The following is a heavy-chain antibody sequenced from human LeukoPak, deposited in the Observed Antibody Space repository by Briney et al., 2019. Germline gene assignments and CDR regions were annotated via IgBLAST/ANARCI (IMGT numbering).Heavy chain of an antibody. CDR1: GFTFSSYA. J-gene: IGHJ4*02. D-gene: IGHD3-3*01. Sequence: GGSLRLSCAASGFTFSSYAMSWVRQAPGKGLEWVSAISGSGGSTYYADSVKGRFTISRDNSKNTLYLQMNSLRAEDTAVYYCAKDRELYDFWSGYSYYFDYWSQGTLVTVSS. V-gene: IGHV3-23*01. CDR2: ISGSGGST. CDR3: AKDRELYDFWSGYSYYFDY.